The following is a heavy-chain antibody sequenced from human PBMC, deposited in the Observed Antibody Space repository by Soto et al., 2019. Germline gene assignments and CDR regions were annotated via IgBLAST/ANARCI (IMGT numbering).Heavy chain of an antibody. D-gene: IGHD3-22*01. V-gene: IGHV4-59*01. CDR1: GGSIRSYY. Sequence: SETLSLTCTVSGGSIRSYYWSWIRQPPGKGLEWIGYIYYTGSTNYNPSLKGRVTISVDTSKNQFSLKLSSVTAADTAVYYCARDPLRDSSGYSYGMDVWGQGTTVTVSS. J-gene: IGHJ6*02. CDR3: ARDPLRDSSGYSYGMDV. CDR2: IYYTGST.